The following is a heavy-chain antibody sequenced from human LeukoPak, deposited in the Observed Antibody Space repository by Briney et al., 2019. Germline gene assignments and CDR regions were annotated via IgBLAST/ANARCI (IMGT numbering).Heavy chain of an antibody. V-gene: IGHV4-59*01. D-gene: IGHD3-22*01. CDR1: GDSISSYY. CDR3: ARVGDGYFDYYFDY. Sequence: ASETLSLTCTVSGDSISSYYWSWIRQPPGKGLEWIGYIYYSGSTNYNPSLKSRVTISVDTSKNQFPLKLSSVTAADTAVYYCARVGDGYFDYYFDYWGQGTLVTVSS. J-gene: IGHJ4*02. CDR2: IYYSGST.